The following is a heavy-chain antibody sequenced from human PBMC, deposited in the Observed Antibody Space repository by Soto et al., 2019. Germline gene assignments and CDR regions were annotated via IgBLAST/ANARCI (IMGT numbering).Heavy chain of an antibody. CDR1: GGSISSYY. CDR3: AGFYCSGGSCYLDAFDI. V-gene: IGHV4-59*08. D-gene: IGHD2-15*01. J-gene: IGHJ3*02. CDR2: IYYSGST. Sequence: PSETLSLTCTVSGGSISSYYWSWIRQPPGKGLEWIGYIYYSGSTNYNPSLKSRVTISVDTSKNQFSLKLSSVTAADTAVYYCAGFYCSGGSCYLDAFDIWGQGTMVTVSS.